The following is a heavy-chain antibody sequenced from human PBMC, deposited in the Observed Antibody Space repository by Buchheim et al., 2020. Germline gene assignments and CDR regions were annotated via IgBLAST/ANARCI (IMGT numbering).Heavy chain of an antibody. J-gene: IGHJ5*01. Sequence: QVQLQESGPGLVKPSETLSLTCSVSGDSLNSYYWSWIRQPPGKELEWIGYIFYSGSTYYRPSLRSRAFISVDTSRNQFSLRLRSVTAADTALYYCARGRRNYSRGWFDPWGQGT. D-gene: IGHD6-13*01. CDR3: ARGRRNYSRGWFDP. CDR1: GDSLNSYY. V-gene: IGHV4-59*01. CDR2: IFYSGST.